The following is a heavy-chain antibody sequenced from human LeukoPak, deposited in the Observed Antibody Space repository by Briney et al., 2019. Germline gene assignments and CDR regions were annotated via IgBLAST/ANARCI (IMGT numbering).Heavy chain of an antibody. CDR1: GYTFTSYG. J-gene: IGHJ1*01. CDR3: AREVVVVPAANAEYFQH. Sequence: ASVKVSCKASGYTFTSYGISWVRQAPGQGLEWMGWISAYNGNTNYAQKLQGRVTMTTDTSTSTAYMELRSLRSDDTAVYYCAREVVVVPAANAEYFQHWGQGTLATVSS. D-gene: IGHD2-2*01. CDR2: ISAYNGNT. V-gene: IGHV1-18*01.